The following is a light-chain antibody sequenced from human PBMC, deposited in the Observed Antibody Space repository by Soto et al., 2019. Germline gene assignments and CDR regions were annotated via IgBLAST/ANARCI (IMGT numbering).Light chain of an antibody. Sequence: EIVLTQSPATLSLSPGERATLSCRASQSVPKNYLAWYQQEPGQAPRLLIHGASIRATDIPDRFTGGGSGTDFTLTISRLEPEDFAVYYCHQYASAPQTFGQGIKVEIK. CDR1: QSVPKNY. CDR2: GAS. V-gene: IGKV3-20*01. J-gene: IGKJ1*01. CDR3: HQYASAPQT.